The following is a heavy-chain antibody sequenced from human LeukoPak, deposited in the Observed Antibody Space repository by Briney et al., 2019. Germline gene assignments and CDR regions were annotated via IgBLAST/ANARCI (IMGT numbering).Heavy chain of an antibody. D-gene: IGHD6-19*01. Sequence: GGSLRLSCAASGFIFSDYYMSWVRQAPGKGLEWVANIKQDGSETYYVDSVKGRFTISRDNAKNSLSLQMNSLRAEDTAVYYCARQRGSGCLDYWGQGTLVTVSS. CDR1: GFIFSDYY. V-gene: IGHV3-7*01. J-gene: IGHJ4*02. CDR2: IKQDGSET. CDR3: ARQRGSGCLDY.